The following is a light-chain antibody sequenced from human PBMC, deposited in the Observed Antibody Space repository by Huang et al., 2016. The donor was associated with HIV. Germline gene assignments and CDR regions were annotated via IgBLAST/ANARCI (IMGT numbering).Light chain of an antibody. CDR3: QQYDSSPFT. Sequence: EIVLTQSPGTLSLSPGERAALSCRASQSFSSSYLAWYQQKPGQAPRLLIDGASNRATGIPDRFSGSGSGTDFTLTISRLEPEDFAIYYCQQYDSSPFTFGPGTKVDI. V-gene: IGKV3-20*01. J-gene: IGKJ3*01. CDR1: QSFSSSY. CDR2: GAS.